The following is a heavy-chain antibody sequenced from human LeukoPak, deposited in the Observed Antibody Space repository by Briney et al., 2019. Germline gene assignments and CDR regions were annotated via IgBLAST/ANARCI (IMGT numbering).Heavy chain of an antibody. Sequence: SETLSLTCTVSGASVSSSSYYWGWIRQPPGKGLEWIGRIHYSGSTYYNPSLKSRITISVDTSKNQFSLKLSSVTAADTAVYYCAKAVAGMGEIAWGQGTLVTVSS. V-gene: IGHV4-39*01. CDR1: GASVSSSSYY. CDR3: AKAVAGMGEIA. CDR2: IHYSGST. D-gene: IGHD6-19*01. J-gene: IGHJ5*02.